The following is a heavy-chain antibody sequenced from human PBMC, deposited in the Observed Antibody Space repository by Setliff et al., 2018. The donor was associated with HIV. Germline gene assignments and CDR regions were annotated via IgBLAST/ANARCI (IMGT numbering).Heavy chain of an antibody. Sequence: SETLSLTCAVYGGAFTGRYWGWVRQPPGKGLEWIGEVDYTGNTNHNPSLKSRVSTSVDMSKEQFSLKLKSVTAADTAVYYCVRVSAFIMSPSFYYYGMDVWGQGTTVTVSS. J-gene: IGHJ6*02. CDR3: VRVSAFIMSPSFYYYGMDV. CDR1: GGAFTGRY. CDR2: VDYTGNT. V-gene: IGHV4-34*01. D-gene: IGHD3-10*01.